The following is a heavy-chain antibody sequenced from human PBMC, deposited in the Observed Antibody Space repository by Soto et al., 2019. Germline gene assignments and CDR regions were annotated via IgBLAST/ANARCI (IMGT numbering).Heavy chain of an antibody. D-gene: IGHD3-10*01. CDR1: GGSFSGYQ. CDR2: INDSGNI. V-gene: IGHV4-34*01. Sequence: QVQLQQWGAGLLKPSETLSLTCAVYGGSFSGYQWSWIRQTPGKGLEWIGEINDSGNINYNPSLKSRVSIFVDTAKKQISLKLSSVTAADTALYYCARGLILWFGELSRRGGYYYYMDVWGKGATVTVSS. CDR3: ARGLILWFGELSRRGGYYYYMDV. J-gene: IGHJ6*03.